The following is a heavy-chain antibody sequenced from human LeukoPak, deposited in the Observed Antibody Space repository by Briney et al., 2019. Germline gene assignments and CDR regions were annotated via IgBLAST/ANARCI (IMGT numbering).Heavy chain of an antibody. CDR2: INPSGGST. CDR1: GYTFTSYY. D-gene: IGHD1-26*01. J-gene: IGHJ6*03. Sequence: GASVKVSCKASGYTFTSYYIHSVRQAPGQGLEWMGIINPSGGSTSYAQKFQGRVTMTRDMSTSTVYMELSSLRSDDTAVYYCARDFRGGGSSRVYYYYMDVWGKGTTVTVSS. V-gene: IGHV1-46*01. CDR3: ARDFRGGGSSRVYYYYMDV.